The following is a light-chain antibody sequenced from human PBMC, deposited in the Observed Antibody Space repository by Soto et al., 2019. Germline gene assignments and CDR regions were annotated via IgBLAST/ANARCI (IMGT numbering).Light chain of an antibody. CDR2: SNN. J-gene: IGLJ3*02. CDR3: AAWDDSRNGPV. Sequence: QSVLTQPPSASGTPGQRVTISCSGSRSNIGSNTVNWYQQLPGTAPKILIYSNNQRPSGVPARFSGSKSGASAALAISGLQSDDDADYYFAAWDDSRNGPVFGGGTKLTVL. CDR1: RSNIGSNT. V-gene: IGLV1-44*01.